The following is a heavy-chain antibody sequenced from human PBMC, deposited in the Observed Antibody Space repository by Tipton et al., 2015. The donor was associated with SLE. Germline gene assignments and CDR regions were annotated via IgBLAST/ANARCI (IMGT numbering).Heavy chain of an antibody. Sequence: SLRLSCVASGFSYDNYAMNWVRQAPGEGLEWVSGISGRGNDKMYADSVKGRFTISRDNSKNTLYLQMNNVGDEDTAIYYCAKVVGSSWSWYFDLWGRGTLVTVAS. V-gene: IGHV3-23*01. J-gene: IGHJ2*01. CDR1: GFSYDNYA. D-gene: IGHD6-13*01. CDR3: AKVVGSSWSWYFDL. CDR2: ISGRGNDK.